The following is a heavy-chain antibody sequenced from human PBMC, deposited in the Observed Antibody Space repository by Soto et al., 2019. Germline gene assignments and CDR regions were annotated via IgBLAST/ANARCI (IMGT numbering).Heavy chain of an antibody. V-gene: IGHV4-39*01. CDR2: IYYSGST. CDR1: GGSISSSSYY. Sequence: SETLSLTCTVSGGSISSSSYYWGWIRQPPGKGLEWIGSIYYSGSTYYNPSLKSRVTISVDTSKNQFSLKLSSVTAADTAVYYCARHWDSSNYSELEDYYMDVWGKGTTVTVSS. CDR3: ARHWDSSNYSELEDYYMDV. J-gene: IGHJ6*03. D-gene: IGHD4-4*01.